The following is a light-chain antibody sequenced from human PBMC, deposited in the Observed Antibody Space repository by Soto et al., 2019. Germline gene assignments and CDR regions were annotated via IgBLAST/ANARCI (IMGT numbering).Light chain of an antibody. CDR2: EDN. V-gene: IGLV2-23*01. J-gene: IGLJ1*01. CDR3: CSYARTSTYV. Sequence: QSALTQPASVSGSPGQSITISCTGTSSDVGSYNLVSWYQQHPGKAPKLMIYEDNKRPSGVSNRFSVSKSGYTASLTISGRQAEDEADYYCCSYARTSTYVFGRGTTVTAL. CDR1: SSDVGSYNL.